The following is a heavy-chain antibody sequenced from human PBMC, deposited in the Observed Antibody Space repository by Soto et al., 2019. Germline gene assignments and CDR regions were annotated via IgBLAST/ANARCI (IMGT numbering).Heavy chain of an antibody. V-gene: IGHV6-1*01. CDR1: GDGVSSHGAA. CDR2: TYYRSKWYN. Sequence: SPTRSRICAISGDGVSSHGAAWNWIRQSPSRGLEWGGRTYYRSKWYNEYALSVKSRITINPDTSKNQFSLHLYSVTPEDTALYYCAREIDWGSWGQGTQVTGSS. J-gene: IGHJ4*02. CDR3: AREIDWGS. D-gene: IGHD7-27*01.